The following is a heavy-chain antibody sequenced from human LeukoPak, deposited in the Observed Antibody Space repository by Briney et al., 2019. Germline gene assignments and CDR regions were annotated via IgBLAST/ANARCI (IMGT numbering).Heavy chain of an antibody. J-gene: IGHJ5*02. CDR1: GFSFSTYW. Sequence: GGSLRLSCAASGFSFSTYWMGWLRQAPGKGLEWVANIKEDGSAKYYVDSLKGRFTISRDNAKNSLYLQMNTLRAEDTAVYYCARVSSWGWFDPWGQGTLVTVSS. V-gene: IGHV3-7*05. CDR3: ARVSSWGWFDP. CDR2: IKEDGSAK. D-gene: IGHD1-26*01.